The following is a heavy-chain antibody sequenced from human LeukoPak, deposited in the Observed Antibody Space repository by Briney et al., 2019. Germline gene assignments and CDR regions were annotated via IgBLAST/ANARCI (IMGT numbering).Heavy chain of an antibody. J-gene: IGHJ6*03. CDR1: GYTFDSYG. CDR3: ARVIWSGYNAYMDI. D-gene: IGHD3-3*01. Sequence: GASVTVSCKTSGYTFDSYGISWVRQAPGQGLEWLGGISGLNGATNYAQKMQGRVIMTTDAYTTTADMELRNLTSDDTAVYYCARVIWSGYNAYMDIWGEGTPVSVSS. CDR2: ISGLNGAT. V-gene: IGHV1-18*01.